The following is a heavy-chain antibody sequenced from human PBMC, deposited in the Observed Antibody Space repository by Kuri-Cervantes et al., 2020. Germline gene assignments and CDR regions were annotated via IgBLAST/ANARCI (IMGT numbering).Heavy chain of an antibody. CDR2: INHSGST. V-gene: IGHV4-34*01. Sequence: SQTLSLTCAVYGGSFSGYYWSWIRQPPGKGLEWIGEINHSGSTNYNPSLKSRVTISIDTSKNQFSLKLSSVTAADTAVYYCAWGDGMDVWGQGTTVTVSS. J-gene: IGHJ6*02. CDR3: AWGDGMDV. CDR1: GGSFSGYY.